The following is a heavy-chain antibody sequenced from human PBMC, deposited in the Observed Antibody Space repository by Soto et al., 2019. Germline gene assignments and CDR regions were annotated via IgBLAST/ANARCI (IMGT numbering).Heavy chain of an antibody. D-gene: IGHD3-10*01. CDR2: IYYSGST. Sequence: PSETLSLTCTVSGGSISSSSYYWGWIRQPPGKGLEWIGSIYYSGSTYYNPSLKSRVTISVDTSKNQFSLKLSSVTAADTAVYYCASQLWFGERNWFDPWGQGTLVTVSS. V-gene: IGHV4-39*01. CDR1: GGSISSSSYY. J-gene: IGHJ5*02. CDR3: ASQLWFGERNWFDP.